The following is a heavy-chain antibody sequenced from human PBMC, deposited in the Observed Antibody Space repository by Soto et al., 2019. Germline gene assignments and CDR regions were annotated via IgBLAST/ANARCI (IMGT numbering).Heavy chain of an antibody. D-gene: IGHD6-13*01. J-gene: IGHJ4*02. V-gene: IGHV5-51*01. CDR3: ARLGSSSYYYFDY. CDR2: IYPGDSDT. Sequence: GESLKISCKGSGYSFTSHWIGWVRQMPGKGLEWMGLIYPGDSDTRYSPSFQGQVTISADKSISTAYLQWSSLKASDTAMYYCARLGSSSYYYFDYWGQGTLVTV. CDR1: GYSFTSHW.